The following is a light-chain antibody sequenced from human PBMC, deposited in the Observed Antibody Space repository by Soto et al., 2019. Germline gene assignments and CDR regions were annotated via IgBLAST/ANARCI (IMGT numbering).Light chain of an antibody. Sequence: QSALTQPASVSGSPGQSITISCTGTSSDVGGYNYVSWYQQHPGKAPKLMIYDVSNRPSGVSNRFSGSKSGNTASLTISGLQAEDVAAYYCSSYTSSSTLYVVFGGGTKLTVL. CDR2: DVS. V-gene: IGLV2-14*01. CDR1: SSDVGGYNY. J-gene: IGLJ2*01. CDR3: SSYTSSSTLYVV.